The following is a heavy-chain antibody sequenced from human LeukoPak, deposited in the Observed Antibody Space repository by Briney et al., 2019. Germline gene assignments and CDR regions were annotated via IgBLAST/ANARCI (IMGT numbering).Heavy chain of an antibody. V-gene: IGHV3-23*01. D-gene: IGHD3-10*01. CDR1: GFTFSSYA. J-gene: IGHJ4*02. CDR3: AKGLWFGELLSSLDY. CDR2: ISGSGGST. Sequence: PGGSLRLSCAASGFTFSSYAMSWVRQAPGEGPEWVSAISGSGGSTYYADSVRGRFTISRDNSKNTLYLQMNSLRAEDTAVYYYAKGLWFGELLSSLDYWGQGTLVTVSS.